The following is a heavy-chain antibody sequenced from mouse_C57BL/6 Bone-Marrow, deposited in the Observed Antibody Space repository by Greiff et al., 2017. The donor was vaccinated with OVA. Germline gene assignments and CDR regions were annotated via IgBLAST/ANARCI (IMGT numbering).Heavy chain of an antibody. D-gene: IGHD1-1*01. CDR1: GYAFTNYL. J-gene: IGHJ2*01. CDR2: INPGSGGT. CDR3: ARGPYYYGSSPFDY. V-gene: IGHV1-54*01. Sequence: QVQLQQSGAELVRPGTSVKVSCKASGYAFTNYLIEWVKQRPGPGLEWIGVINPGSGGTNYNEKFKGKATLTADKSSSTAYMQLSSLTSEDSAVYFFARGPYYYGSSPFDYWGQGTTLTVSS.